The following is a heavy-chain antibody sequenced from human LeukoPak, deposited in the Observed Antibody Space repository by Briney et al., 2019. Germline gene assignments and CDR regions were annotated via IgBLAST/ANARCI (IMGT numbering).Heavy chain of an antibody. D-gene: IGHD2-2*01. V-gene: IGHV4-38-2*01. J-gene: IGHJ6*03. Sequence: PSETLSLTCAVSGYSISSGYYWGWIQQPPGKGLEWIGSIYHSGSTYYNPSLKSRVTISVDTSKNQFSLKLSSVTAADTAVYYCARRGYCSSTSCSYYYYYYMDVWGKGTTVTVSS. CDR1: GYSISSGYY. CDR2: IYHSGST. CDR3: ARRGYCSSTSCSYYYYYYMDV.